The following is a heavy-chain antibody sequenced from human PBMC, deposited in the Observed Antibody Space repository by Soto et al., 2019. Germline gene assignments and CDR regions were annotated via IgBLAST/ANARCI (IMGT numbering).Heavy chain of an antibody. CDR2: ISYDGSNK. CDR3: AGTAGIGAFDI. CDR1: GFTFSSYG. J-gene: IGHJ3*02. D-gene: IGHD6-19*01. V-gene: IGHV3-30*03. Sequence: VQLVESGGGVVQPGRSLRLSCAASGFTFSSYGMHWVRQAPGKGLEWVAVISYDGSNKYYADSVKGRFTISRDNSKNTLYLQMNSLRAEDTAVYYCAGTAGIGAFDIWGQGTMVTVSS.